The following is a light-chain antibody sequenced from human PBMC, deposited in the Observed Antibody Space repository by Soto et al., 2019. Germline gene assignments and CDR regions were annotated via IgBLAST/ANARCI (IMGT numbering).Light chain of an antibody. Sequence: DLPMTQSPSTLSASVGDRVTITCRASQSISSWLAWYQQKPGKAPKLLIYKASSLESGVPSRFSGSGSGTEFTLTISSLQPDDFATYYCQQYNSRFAFGQGTKLEIK. CDR3: QQYNSRFA. CDR2: KAS. CDR1: QSISSW. V-gene: IGKV1-5*03. J-gene: IGKJ2*01.